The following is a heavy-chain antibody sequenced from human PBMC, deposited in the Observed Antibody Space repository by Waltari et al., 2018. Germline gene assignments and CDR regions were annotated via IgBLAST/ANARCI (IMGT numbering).Heavy chain of an antibody. V-gene: IGHV5-51*01. J-gene: IGHJ4*02. D-gene: IGHD3-10*01. CDR2: TYPGDSDT. CDR3: ARHRGYGLWFGESLLDY. Sequence: EVHLVQSGAAVTTPGGSLKISCKGSGYSFPSYWLGWVRQMPGKGLEWMGITYPGDSDTRYSPSFQGQVTISADKSISTAYLQWSSLKASDTAMYYCARHRGYGLWFGESLLDYWGQGTLVTVSS. CDR1: GYSFPSYW.